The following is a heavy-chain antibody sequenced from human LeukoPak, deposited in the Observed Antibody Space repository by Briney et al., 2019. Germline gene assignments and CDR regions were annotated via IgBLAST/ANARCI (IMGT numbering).Heavy chain of an antibody. V-gene: IGHV3-53*01. CDR2: IYSGGST. J-gene: IGHJ6*02. Sequence: GGSLRLSCAASGFTVSSNYMSWVRQAPGKGLEWVSVIYSGGSTYYADSVKGRFTISRDNSKNTLYLQMNSLRAEDTAVYYCARGSDFDWRAVDVWGQGTTVTVSS. CDR1: GFTVSSNY. D-gene: IGHD3-9*01. CDR3: ARGSDFDWRAVDV.